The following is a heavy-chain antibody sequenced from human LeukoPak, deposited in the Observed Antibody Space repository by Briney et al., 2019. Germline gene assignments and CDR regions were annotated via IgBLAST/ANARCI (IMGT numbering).Heavy chain of an antibody. CDR3: AKNYYGRSGNFDN. CDR1: GFTFSSYE. Sequence: GGSLRLSCAASGFTFSSYEMNWVRQAPGKGLEWVSYISSSGSTIYYADSVKGRFTISRDNAKNSLYLQMNSLRAEDTALYYCAKNYYGRSGNFDNWGQGTLVTVSS. V-gene: IGHV3-48*03. D-gene: IGHD3-22*01. J-gene: IGHJ4*02. CDR2: ISSSGSTI.